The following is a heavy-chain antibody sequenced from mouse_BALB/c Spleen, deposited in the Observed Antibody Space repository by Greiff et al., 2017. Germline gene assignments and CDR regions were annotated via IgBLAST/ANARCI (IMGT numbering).Heavy chain of an antibody. CDR3: ARHGTYYFDY. D-gene: IGHD3-3*01. CDR2: ISNGGGST. Sequence: EVKLVESGGGLVKPGGSLKLSCAASGFAFSSYDMSWVRQTPEKRLEWVAYISNGGGSTYYPDTVKGRFTISRDNAKNTLYLQMSSLKSEDTAMYYCARHGTYYFDYWGQGTTLTVSS. V-gene: IGHV5-12-1*01. J-gene: IGHJ2*01. CDR1: GFAFSSYD.